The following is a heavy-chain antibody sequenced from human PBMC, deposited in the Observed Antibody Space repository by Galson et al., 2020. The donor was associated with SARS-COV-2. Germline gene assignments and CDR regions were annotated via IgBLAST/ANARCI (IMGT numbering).Heavy chain of an antibody. Sequence: SETLSLTCTVSGGSISSGDYYWTWIRQPPGKGLEWIAYIYYSGSTYYNPSLKSRVTILIDTSKNQFSLKLYSLTAADTAVYYCARVPRGLWCGELMGWFDPWGRGTLVTVSS. CDR3: ARVPRGLWCGELMGWFDP. CDR1: GGSISSGDYY. D-gene: IGHD3-10*01. CDR2: IYYSGST. V-gene: IGHV4-30-4*01. J-gene: IGHJ5*02.